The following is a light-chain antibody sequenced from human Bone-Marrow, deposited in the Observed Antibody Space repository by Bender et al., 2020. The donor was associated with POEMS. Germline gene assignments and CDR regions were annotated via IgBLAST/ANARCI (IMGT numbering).Light chain of an antibody. CDR2: ADN. V-gene: IGLV6-57*04. J-gene: IGLJ7*01. Sequence: FMLTQPHSVSESPGKTVTISCTRNSGSIASSYVQWHRQRPGSGPSTVIYADNRRPSGVPDRFSGSIDSSSNSASLTISGLETEDEADYYCQCYDDTRHVVFGGGTQLTVL. CDR1: SGSIASSY. CDR3: QCYDDTRHVV.